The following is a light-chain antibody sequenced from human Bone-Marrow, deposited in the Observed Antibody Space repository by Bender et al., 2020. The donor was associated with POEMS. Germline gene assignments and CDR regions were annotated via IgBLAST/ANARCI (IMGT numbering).Light chain of an antibody. CDR2: EVS. CDR3: QVWDRDTDHYV. CDR1: SSDVGSYNL. V-gene: IGLV2-23*02. J-gene: IGLJ1*01. Sequence: QSALTQPASVSGSPGQSITISCTGTSSDVGSYNLVSWYQQHPGKAPKLMIYEVSKRPSGVSNRFSGSKSGNTASLTISRVEVGDGADYYCQVWDRDTDHYVFASGTTVTVL.